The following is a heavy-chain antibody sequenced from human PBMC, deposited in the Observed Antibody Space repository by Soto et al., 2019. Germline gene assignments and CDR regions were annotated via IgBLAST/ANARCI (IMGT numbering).Heavy chain of an antibody. CDR3: ARRGYSYGYFWFDP. D-gene: IGHD5-18*01. CDR2: VYYRGST. V-gene: IGHV4-61*01. Sequence: PSETLSLTCTVSGASVGRDTTYYWSWIRQSPGKGLEWIGYVYYRGSTNYNPSLMSRVTISVDTSKNQFSLKLSSVTAADTVVYYCARRGYSYGYFWFDPWGQGTLVTVSS. J-gene: IGHJ5*02. CDR1: GASVGRDTTYY.